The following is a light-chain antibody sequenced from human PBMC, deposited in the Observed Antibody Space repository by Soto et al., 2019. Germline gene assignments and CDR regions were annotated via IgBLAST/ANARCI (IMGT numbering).Light chain of an antibody. V-gene: IGKV3-15*01. CDR3: QQYTNWPYT. CDR1: QSVGSN. J-gene: IGKJ2*01. Sequence: EIVMTQSPATLSVSPGERASLSCKASQSVGSNLAWYQQTAVQAPRLLIYGASTRATGIPARFSGSGSGTEFNLTISSLQSEDFAVYSCQQYTNWPYTFGQGTKLEIK. CDR2: GAS.